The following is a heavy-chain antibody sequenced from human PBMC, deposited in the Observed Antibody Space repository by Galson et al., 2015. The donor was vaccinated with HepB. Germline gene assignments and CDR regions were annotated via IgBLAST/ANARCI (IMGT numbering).Heavy chain of an antibody. Sequence: SLRLSCAASGFTFSNYAMGWVRQAPGKGLEWVSGISGSGGNTYYADSVKGRFTISRDNSKNTPYLQMNSLRAKDTAVYYCAKVSTSGWYSDWFDPWGQGTLVTVSS. CDR2: ISGSGGNT. J-gene: IGHJ5*02. D-gene: IGHD6-19*01. CDR3: AKVSTSGWYSDWFDP. V-gene: IGHV3-23*01. CDR1: GFTFSNYA.